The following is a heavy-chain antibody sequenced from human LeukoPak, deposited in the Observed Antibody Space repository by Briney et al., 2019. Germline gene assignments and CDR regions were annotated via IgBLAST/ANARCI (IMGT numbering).Heavy chain of an antibody. D-gene: IGHD3-22*01. V-gene: IGHV4-39*07. J-gene: IGHJ5*02. CDR2: IYYSGST. CDR3: ARIGKLTFSGYYYNWFDP. CDR1: GGSISSSSYY. Sequence: SETLSLTCTVSGGSISSSSYYWGWIRQPPGKGLEWIGSIYYSGSTYYNPSLKSRVTISVDTSKNQLSLKLSSVTAADTAVYYCARIGKLTFSGYYYNWFDPWGQGTLVTVSS.